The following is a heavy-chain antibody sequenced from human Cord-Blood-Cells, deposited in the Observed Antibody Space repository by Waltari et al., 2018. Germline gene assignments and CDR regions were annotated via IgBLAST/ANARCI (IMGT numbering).Heavy chain of an antibody. CDR1: GGSISSGSYY. D-gene: IGHD3-10*01. V-gene: IGHV4-61*09. J-gene: IGHJ3*02. CDR3: ARSTYYYGSGSYYDAFDI. CDR2: IYTSGST. Sequence: QVQLQESGPGLVKPSQTLSLTCTVSGGSISSGSYYWSWIRQPAGKGLEWIGYIYTSGSTNNSTSHKSRVTISVDTSKNQFSLKLSSVTAADTAVYYCARSTYYYGSGSYYDAFDIWGQGTMVTVSS.